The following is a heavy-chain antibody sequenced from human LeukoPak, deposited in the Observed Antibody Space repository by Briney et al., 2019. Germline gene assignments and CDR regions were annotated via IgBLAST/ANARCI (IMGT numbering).Heavy chain of an antibody. CDR2: IYHSGST. CDR1: GFTFGDYA. J-gene: IGHJ4*02. V-gene: IGHV4-34*01. Sequence: PGGSLRLSCTASGFTFGDYAMSWFRQPPGKGLEWIGEIYHSGSTNYNPSLKSRVTISVDKSKNQFSLKLSSVTAADTAVYYCARGSANDYWGQGTLVTVSS. CDR3: ARGSANDY.